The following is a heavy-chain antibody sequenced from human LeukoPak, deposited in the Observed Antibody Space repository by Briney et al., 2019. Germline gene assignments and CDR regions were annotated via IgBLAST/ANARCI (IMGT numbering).Heavy chain of an antibody. CDR1: GFTFSSYA. CDR2: LSGSGEST. Sequence: PGGSLRLSCAASGFTFSSYAMSWVRQAPGKGLEWVSALSGSGESTYYADSVKGRFTISRDNSKNTLYLQMNSLRAEDTAVYYCAREGYSDGWSLDYWGQGTLVTVSS. J-gene: IGHJ4*02. D-gene: IGHD5-18*01. V-gene: IGHV3-23*01. CDR3: AREGYSDGWSLDY.